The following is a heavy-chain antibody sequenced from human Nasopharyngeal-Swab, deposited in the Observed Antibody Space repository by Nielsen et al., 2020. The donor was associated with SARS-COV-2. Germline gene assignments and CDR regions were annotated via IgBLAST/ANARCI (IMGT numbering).Heavy chain of an antibody. J-gene: IGHJ4*02. D-gene: IGHD6-13*01. CDR3: ARAGAAADNPGY. Sequence: ASVKVSCKASGYTFTSYGISWGRQAPGQGLEWMGWISAYNGNTNYARKLQGRVTMTTDTSTSTAYMELRSLRSDDTAVYYCARAGAAADNPGYWGQGTLVTVSS. CDR1: GYTFTSYG. CDR2: ISAYNGNT. V-gene: IGHV1-18*01.